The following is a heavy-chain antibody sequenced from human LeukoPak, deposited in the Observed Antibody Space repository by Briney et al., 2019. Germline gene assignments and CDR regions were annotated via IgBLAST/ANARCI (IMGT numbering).Heavy chain of an antibody. CDR1: GFTFDDYA. CDR2: ISWNSGSI. J-gene: IGHJ4*02. Sequence: GGSLRLSCAASGFTFDDYAMHWVRQAPGKGLEWVSGISWNSGSIGYADSVKGRFTISRDNAKNSLYLQMNSLRAEDTALYYCAKVTSPFGSFDYWGQGTLVTVSS. CDR3: AKVTSPFGSFDY. V-gene: IGHV3-9*01. D-gene: IGHD1-14*01.